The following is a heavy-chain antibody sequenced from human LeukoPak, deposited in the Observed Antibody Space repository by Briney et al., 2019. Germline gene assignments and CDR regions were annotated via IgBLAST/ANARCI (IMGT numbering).Heavy chain of an antibody. CDR3: ARCYYGSGSYYKRGFDY. CDR2: IYPGDSDT. CDR1: GYSFTSYW. Sequence: GESLKISCKGSGYSFTSYWIGWVRQMPGKGLEWMGIIYPGDSDTRYSPSFQGQVTISAGKSISTAYLQWSSLKASDTAMYYCARCYYGSGSYYKRGFDYWGQGTLVTVSS. J-gene: IGHJ4*02. V-gene: IGHV5-51*01. D-gene: IGHD3-10*01.